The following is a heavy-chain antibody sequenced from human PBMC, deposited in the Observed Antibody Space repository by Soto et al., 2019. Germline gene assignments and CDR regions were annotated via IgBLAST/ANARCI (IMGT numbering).Heavy chain of an antibody. V-gene: IGHV4-59*08. Sequence: SETLSLTCTVSGGSISGYYWSWIRQPPGKGLEWIGYIYSSGSTNYNPSLQSRVTISVDTSKNQFSLKLSSVTAADMAVYYCARLACSSTRCFTYFDYWGQGALVTVSS. D-gene: IGHD2-2*02. J-gene: IGHJ4*02. CDR2: IYSSGST. CDR1: GGSISGYY. CDR3: ARLACSSTRCFTYFDY.